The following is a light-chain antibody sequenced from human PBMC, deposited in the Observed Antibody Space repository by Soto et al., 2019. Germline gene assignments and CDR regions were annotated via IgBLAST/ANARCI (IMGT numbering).Light chain of an antibody. V-gene: IGLV1-40*01. CDR1: SSNIGAGYD. CDR3: QSYDRSLSGWV. Sequence: QSVLTQPPSVSGAPGQRVTISCTGSSSNIGAGYDVQWYQQLPGTAPKLLISNNSNRPSGVPDRFSGSKSDTSASLAITGIQAADEADYYCQSYDRSLSGWVFGGGTKVTVL. J-gene: IGLJ3*02. CDR2: NNS.